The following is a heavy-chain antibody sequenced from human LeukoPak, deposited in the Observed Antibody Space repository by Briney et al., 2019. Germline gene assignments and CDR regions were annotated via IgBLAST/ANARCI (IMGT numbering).Heavy chain of an antibody. V-gene: IGHV1-2*02. CDR3: ARGTGEGYSYGRYYFDY. CDR1: GYTFTGYY. CDR2: INPNSGGT. J-gene: IGHJ4*02. D-gene: IGHD5-18*01. Sequence: ASVKVSCKASGYTFTGYYMHWVRQAPGQGLEWMGWINPNSGGTNYAQKFQGRVTMTRDTSISTAYMELSRLRFDDTAVYYCARGTGEGYSYGRYYFDYWGQGTLVTVSS.